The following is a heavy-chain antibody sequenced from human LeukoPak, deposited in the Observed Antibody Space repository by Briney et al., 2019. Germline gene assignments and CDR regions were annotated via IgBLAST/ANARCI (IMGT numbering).Heavy chain of an antibody. Sequence: GRSLRLSCAASGFTFSSYAMHWVRQAPGKGLEWVAVISYDGSNKYYADSVKGRFTISRDNSKNTLYLQMNSLRAEDTAVYYCARGAVYHYGYLDYWGQGTLVTVSS. D-gene: IGHD3-10*01. CDR3: ARGAVYHYGYLDY. V-gene: IGHV3-30*04. CDR2: ISYDGSNK. J-gene: IGHJ4*02. CDR1: GFTFSSYA.